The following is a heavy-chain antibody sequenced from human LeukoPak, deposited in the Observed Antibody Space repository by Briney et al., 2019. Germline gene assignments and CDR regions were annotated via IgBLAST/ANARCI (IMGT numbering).Heavy chain of an antibody. V-gene: IGHV4-34*01. CDR2: INHSGST. Sequence: PSETLSLTCAVYGGSFSGYYWSWIRQPPGKGLEWIGEINHSGSTSYNPSLKSRVTISVDTSKNQFSLKLSSVTAADTAVYYCARLMDTAMVPWYFDLWGRGTLVTVSS. J-gene: IGHJ2*01. CDR3: ARLMDTAMVPWYFDL. CDR1: GGSFSGYY. D-gene: IGHD5-18*01.